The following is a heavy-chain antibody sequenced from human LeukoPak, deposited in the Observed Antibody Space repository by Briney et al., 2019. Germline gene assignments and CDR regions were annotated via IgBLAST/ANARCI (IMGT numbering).Heavy chain of an antibody. Sequence: PSETLSLTCTVSGGSTSSYYWSWIRQPPGKGLEWIGYIYYSGSTNYNPSLKNRVTISVETSKNQFSLELSSVTAADTAVYYCARGDGGNSGYWGQGTLVTVSS. CDR1: GGSTSSYY. CDR2: IYYSGST. D-gene: IGHD4-23*01. CDR3: ARGDGGNSGY. V-gene: IGHV4-59*01. J-gene: IGHJ4*02.